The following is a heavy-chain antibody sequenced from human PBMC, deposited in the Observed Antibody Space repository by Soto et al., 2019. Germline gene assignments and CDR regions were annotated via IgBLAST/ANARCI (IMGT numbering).Heavy chain of an antibody. V-gene: IGHV1-69*13. CDR3: SGHFGVVIIDDY. D-gene: IGHD3-3*01. CDR2: IIPIFGTA. CDR1: GGTFSSYS. J-gene: IGHJ4*02. Sequence: ASVKVSCKASGGTFSSYSISWVRQAPGQGLEWMGGIIPIFGTANYAQKFQGRVTITADESTSTAYMELSSLRSEDTAVYYCSGHFGVVIIDDYWGQGTLVTVSS.